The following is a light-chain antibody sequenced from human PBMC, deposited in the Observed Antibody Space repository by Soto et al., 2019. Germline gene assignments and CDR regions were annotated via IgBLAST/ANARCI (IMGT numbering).Light chain of an antibody. CDR1: QSVTTY. V-gene: IGKV3-11*01. CDR3: QQRSYWPSS. CDR2: HAS. J-gene: IGKJ4*01. Sequence: EIVLTQSPATLSLSPRNRTTLSCRASQSVTTYLAWKQQKPGHSPRLLIYHASTRATGIPARFSGSGSGTDLTLTIAGPEPEDLPVYYCQQRSYWPSSFGGGSKVAIK.